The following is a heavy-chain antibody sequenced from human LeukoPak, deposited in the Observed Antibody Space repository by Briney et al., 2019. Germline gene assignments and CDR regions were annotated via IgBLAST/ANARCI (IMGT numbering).Heavy chain of an antibody. J-gene: IGHJ4*02. V-gene: IGHV1-8*01. CDR2: MNPNSGNT. Sequence: ASVKVSCKASGYTFTSYDINWVRQATGQGLEWMGWMNPNSGNTGYAQKFQGRVTMTRNTSISTAYMELSSLRSEDTAVYYCAREGDGDYYDSSGYLSHWGQGTLVTVSS. D-gene: IGHD3-22*01. CDR1: GYTFTSYD. CDR3: AREGDGDYYDSSGYLSH.